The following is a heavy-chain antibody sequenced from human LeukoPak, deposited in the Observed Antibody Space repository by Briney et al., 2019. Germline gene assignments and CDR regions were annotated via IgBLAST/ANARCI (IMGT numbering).Heavy chain of an antibody. CDR1: GGSISSSY. J-gene: IGHJ4*02. CDR3: ARGPYSSRYDY. CDR2: IYYSGST. V-gene: IGHV4-59*01. Sequence: PSETLSLTCTVSGGSISSSYWSWIRQPPGKGLEWIGYIYYSGSTNYNPSLKSRVTMSVDTSKNQCSLNLSSVTAADTAVYYCARGPYSSRYDYWGQGTVVTVSS. D-gene: IGHD6-13*01.